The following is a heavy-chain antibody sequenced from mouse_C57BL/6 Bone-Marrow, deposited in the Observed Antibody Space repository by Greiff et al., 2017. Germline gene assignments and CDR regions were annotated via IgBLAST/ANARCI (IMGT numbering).Heavy chain of an antibody. V-gene: IGHV1-19*01. Sequence: EVKVVESGPVLVKPGASVKMSCKASGYTFTDYYMNWVKQSHGKSLEWIGVINPYNGGTSYNQKFKGKATLTVDKSSSTAYMELNSLTSEDSAVYYCARPSSGYWGQGTTLTVSS. D-gene: IGHD3-2*02. CDR2: INPYNGGT. CDR1: GYTFTDYY. CDR3: ARPSSGY. J-gene: IGHJ2*01.